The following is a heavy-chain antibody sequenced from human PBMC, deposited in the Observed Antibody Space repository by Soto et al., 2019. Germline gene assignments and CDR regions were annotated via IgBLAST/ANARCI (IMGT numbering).Heavy chain of an antibody. CDR3: TTDEWA. D-gene: IGHD1-26*01. J-gene: IGHJ4*02. CDR2: IKSKTDGGTA. Sequence: GGSLRLSCAASGLTFTNAWMSWVRQAPGKGLEWVGRIKSKTDGGTAGYPAPVKGRFTISRDDSKKMLYLEMNSLKIEDTAIYYCTTDEWAWGQGTLVTVSS. CDR1: GLTFTNAW. V-gene: IGHV3-15*01.